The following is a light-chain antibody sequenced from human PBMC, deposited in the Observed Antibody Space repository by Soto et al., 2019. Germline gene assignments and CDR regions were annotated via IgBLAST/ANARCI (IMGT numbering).Light chain of an antibody. CDR1: QSVGVF. CDR3: QQRYTWSRT. Sequence: EIVLTQSPATLSLSPGERATLSCRADQSVGVFVACYRQKPGQVPRLLIYDASKRTTDIPARFSGSGSGTDFTLTIRSLEPEDFAVYYCQQRYTWSRTIGQGTRVEMK. V-gene: IGKV3-11*01. CDR2: DAS. J-gene: IGKJ1*01.